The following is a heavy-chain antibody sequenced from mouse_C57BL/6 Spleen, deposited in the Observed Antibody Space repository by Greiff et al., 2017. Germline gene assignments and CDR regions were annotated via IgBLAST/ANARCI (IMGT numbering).Heavy chain of an antibody. CDR2: ISYSGST. CDR3: AREGTTVSYWYFDV. D-gene: IGHD1-1*01. J-gene: IGHJ1*03. CDR1: GYSITSGYD. Sequence: EVKLVESGPGMVKPSQSLSLTCTVTGYSITSGYDWHWIRHFPGNKLEWMGYISYSGSTNYNPSLKSRISITHDTSKNHFFLKLNSVTTEDTATYYCAREGTTVSYWYFDVWGTGTTVTVSS. V-gene: IGHV3-1*01.